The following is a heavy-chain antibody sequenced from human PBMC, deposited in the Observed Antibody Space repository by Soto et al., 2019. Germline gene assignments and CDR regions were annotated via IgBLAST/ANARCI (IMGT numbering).Heavy chain of an antibody. Sequence: SETLSLTCTVSGGSISSYYWSWIRQPPGKGLERIGYIYYSGSTNYNPSLKSRVTISVDTSKNQFSLKLSSVTAADTTVYYCARRGPSRGDFWSGYYNVDYYYMDVWGKGTTVTVSS. CDR3: ARRGPSRGDFWSGYYNVDYYYMDV. CDR1: GGSISSYY. CDR2: IYYSGST. V-gene: IGHV4-59*01. D-gene: IGHD3-3*01. J-gene: IGHJ6*03.